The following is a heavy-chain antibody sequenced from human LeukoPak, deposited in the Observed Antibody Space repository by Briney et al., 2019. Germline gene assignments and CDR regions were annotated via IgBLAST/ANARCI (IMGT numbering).Heavy chain of an antibody. CDR3: ARGRCGGGGIACNWFDP. Sequence: ASVKVSCKASGYTFTSYGISWVRQAPGQGLEWMGWISAYNGNTNYAQKLQGRVTMTTDTSTSTAYMELRSLRSDDTAVYYCARGRCGGGGIACNWFDPWGQGTLVTVSS. CDR1: GYTFTSYG. D-gene: IGHD2-21*01. J-gene: IGHJ5*02. CDR2: ISAYNGNT. V-gene: IGHV1-18*01.